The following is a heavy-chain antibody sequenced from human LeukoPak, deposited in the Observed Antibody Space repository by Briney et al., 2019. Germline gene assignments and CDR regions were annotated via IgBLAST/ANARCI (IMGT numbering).Heavy chain of an antibody. CDR1: GITFSNAW. D-gene: IGHD3-22*01. J-gene: IGHJ4*02. CDR2: IKTKTEGGTT. Sequence: GGSLRLSCAASGITFSNAWMSWVRQAPGKGLEWVGRIKTKTEGGTTDYAAPVKGRFTISRDDSKNTLYLQMNSLKTEDTAVYYCTTKDYYDSSGYYYEIDYWGQGTLVTVSS. CDR3: TTKDYYDSSGYYYEIDY. V-gene: IGHV3-15*01.